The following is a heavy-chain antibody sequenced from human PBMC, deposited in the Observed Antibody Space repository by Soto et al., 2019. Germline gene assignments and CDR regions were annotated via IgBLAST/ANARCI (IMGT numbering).Heavy chain of an antibody. Sequence: SETLSLTCTVSGGSISSGGYSWSWIRQHPGKGLEWIGYIYYSGSTYYNPSLKSRVTISVDTSKNQFSLKLSSVTAADTAVYYCARDAPTGYYGSGSYGLDVWGQGTTVTVSS. V-gene: IGHV4-31*03. J-gene: IGHJ6*02. CDR1: GGSISSGGYS. CDR2: IYYSGST. D-gene: IGHD3-10*01. CDR3: ARDAPTGYYGSGSYGLDV.